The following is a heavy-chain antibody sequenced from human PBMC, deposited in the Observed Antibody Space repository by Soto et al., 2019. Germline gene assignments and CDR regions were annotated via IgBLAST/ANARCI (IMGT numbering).Heavy chain of an antibody. CDR2: ISYDGSNK. V-gene: IGHV3-30*18. Sequence: LRLSCAASGFTFSSYGMHWVRQAPGKGLEWVAVISYDGSNKYYADSVKGRFTISRDNSKNTLYLQMNSLRAEDTAVYYCAKDLRGRDYDSSGYYYYGMDVWGQGTTVTVSS. D-gene: IGHD3-22*01. J-gene: IGHJ6*02. CDR1: GFTFSSYG. CDR3: AKDLRGRDYDSSGYYYYGMDV.